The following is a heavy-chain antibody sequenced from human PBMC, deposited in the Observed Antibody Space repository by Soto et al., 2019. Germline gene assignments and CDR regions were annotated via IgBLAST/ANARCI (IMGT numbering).Heavy chain of an antibody. CDR1: GFSLSTSGVG. CDR2: IFWDEDK. CDR3: AHSPPYDILTGSLNYFDY. J-gene: IGHJ4*02. Sequence: QITLKESGPTLVKPTQTLTLTCTFSGFSLSTSGVGVGWIRQPPGKALEWLALIFWDEDKRYSPSLKNRLTITKDTSKNQVVLTMTTMDPVDTATYYCAHSPPYDILTGSLNYFDYWGQGTLVTVSS. D-gene: IGHD3-9*01. V-gene: IGHV2-5*02.